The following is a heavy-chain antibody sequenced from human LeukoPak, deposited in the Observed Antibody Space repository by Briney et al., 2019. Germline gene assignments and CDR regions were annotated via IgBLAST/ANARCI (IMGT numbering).Heavy chain of an antibody. CDR1: GFTFSGYW. CDR3: ARVEYSPLVYYYGMDV. D-gene: IGHD6-6*01. Sequence: GGSLRLSCAASGFTFSGYWMSWVRQTPEKGLEWVANIKQDGSEIYYVDSVKGRFTISRGNAENSLYLQMNSLRADDTAVYYCARVEYSPLVYYYGMDVWGQGTTVTVSS. CDR2: IKQDGSEI. J-gene: IGHJ6*02. V-gene: IGHV3-7*01.